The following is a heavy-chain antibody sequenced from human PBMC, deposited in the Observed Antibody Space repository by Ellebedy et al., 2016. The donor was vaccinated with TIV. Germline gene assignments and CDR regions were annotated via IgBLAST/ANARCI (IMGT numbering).Heavy chain of an antibody. CDR3: ARSKDSGSWYFMFDS. Sequence: SETLSLTCTVSGGSISSSSYFWAWIRQPPGKGLEWIANIDYSGRANYSPSLESRVTISVDTSRTQFSLKLRSVTAADTAVYYCARSKDSGSWYFMFDSWGRGTLVTVSS. CDR2: IDYSGRA. J-gene: IGHJ5*01. V-gene: IGHV4-39*07. CDR1: GGSISSSSYF. D-gene: IGHD6-13*01.